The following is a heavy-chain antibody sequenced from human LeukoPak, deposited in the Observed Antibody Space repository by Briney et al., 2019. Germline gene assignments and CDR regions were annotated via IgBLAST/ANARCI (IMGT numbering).Heavy chain of an antibody. J-gene: IGHJ4*02. CDR3: AALPSMKQEGR. D-gene: IGHD2/OR15-2a*01. V-gene: IGHV3-74*01. CDR2: INSDGSST. Sequence: GGSLLLSCAASGFTFSSYWMHWVRQAPGKGRVWVSRINSDGSSTSYADSVKGRFTISRDNAKNTLFLQMNSLRAEDTAVYYCAALPSMKQEGRWGQGTLVTVSS. CDR1: GFTFSSYW.